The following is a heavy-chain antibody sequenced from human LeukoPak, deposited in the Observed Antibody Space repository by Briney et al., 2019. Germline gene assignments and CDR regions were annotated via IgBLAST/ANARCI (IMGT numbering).Heavy chain of an antibody. D-gene: IGHD5-12*01. CDR1: GYTFTSYD. Sequence: GASVKVSCKASGYTFTSYDINWVRQAPGQGLEWMGIINASGGSTSYAQKFQGRVTMTRDMSTSTVYMELSSLRSEDTAVYYCARDIPLPDIVATAYPGYYFDYWGQGTLVTVSS. CDR3: ARDIPLPDIVATAYPGYYFDY. J-gene: IGHJ4*02. V-gene: IGHV1-46*01. CDR2: INASGGST.